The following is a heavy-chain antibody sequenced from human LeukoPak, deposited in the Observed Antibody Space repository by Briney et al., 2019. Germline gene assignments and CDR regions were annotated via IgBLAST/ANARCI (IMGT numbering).Heavy chain of an antibody. CDR3: AKYLGGEDYGALSY. CDR2: ISSSSSTI. J-gene: IGHJ4*02. V-gene: IGHV3-48*01. Sequence: GGSLRLFCAASGFTFSSYSMNWVRQAPGKGLEWVSYISSSSSTIYYADSVKGRFTISRDNAKNSLYLQMDSLRAEDTAMYYCAKYLGGEDYGALSYWGQGTLVIVSS. CDR1: GFTFSSYS. D-gene: IGHD4-17*01.